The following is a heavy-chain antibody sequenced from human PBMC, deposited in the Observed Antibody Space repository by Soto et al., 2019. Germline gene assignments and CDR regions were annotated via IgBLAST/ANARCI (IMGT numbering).Heavy chain of an antibody. D-gene: IGHD3-16*02. CDR2: ISGSGGST. V-gene: IGHV3-23*01. J-gene: IGHJ4*02. Sequence: GGSLRLSCAASGFTFSSYAMSWVRQAPGKGLEWVSAISGSGGSTYYADSVKGRFTISRDNSKNTLYLQMNSLRAEDTAVYYCANSVRLRLGELSPFGYWGQGTLVTVSS. CDR1: GFTFSSYA. CDR3: ANSVRLRLGELSPFGY.